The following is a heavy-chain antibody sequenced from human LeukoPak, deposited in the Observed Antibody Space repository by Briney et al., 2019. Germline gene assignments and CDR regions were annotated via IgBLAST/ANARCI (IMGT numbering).Heavy chain of an antibody. D-gene: IGHD2-2*03. CDR3: ASGHCSSTSCYLYYCMDV. CDR1: GYTFTSYG. Sequence: ASVKVSCKASGYTFTSYGISRVRQAPGQGLEWMGWISAYNGNTNYAQKLQGRVTMTTDTSTSTAYMELRSLRSDDTAVYYCASGHCSSTSCYLYYCMDVWGKGTTVTVSS. J-gene: IGHJ6*03. CDR2: ISAYNGNT. V-gene: IGHV1-18*01.